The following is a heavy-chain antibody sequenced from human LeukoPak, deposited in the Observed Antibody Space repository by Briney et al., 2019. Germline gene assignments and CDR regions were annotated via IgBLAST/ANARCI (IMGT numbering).Heavy chain of an antibody. Sequence: GGSLRLSCAASGFTFSSDAMTWVRQAPGEGLERVSTVTGSDDTTYYADSVKGRFTISRDYSKNTVHLQLNNLRAEDTAMYYCAKGPQLYSGYHPDYWGQGTLVTVSS. CDR3: AKGPQLYSGYHPDY. CDR1: GFTFSSDA. J-gene: IGHJ4*02. V-gene: IGHV3-23*01. D-gene: IGHD5-12*01. CDR2: VTGSDDTT.